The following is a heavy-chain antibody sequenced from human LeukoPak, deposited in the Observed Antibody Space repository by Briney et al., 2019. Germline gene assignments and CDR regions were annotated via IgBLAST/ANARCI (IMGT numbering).Heavy chain of an antibody. J-gene: IGHJ6*02. CDR3: ARDSVEMATNYYYYYGMDV. Sequence: PGGSLRLSCAASGFTFSSYSMNWVRQAPGKGLEWVSSISSSSSYIYYADSVKGRFTISRDNAKNSLYLQMNSLRAEDTAVYYCARDSVEMATNYYYYYGMDVWGQGTTVTVSS. V-gene: IGHV3-21*01. CDR1: GFTFSSYS. CDR2: ISSSSSYI. D-gene: IGHD5-24*01.